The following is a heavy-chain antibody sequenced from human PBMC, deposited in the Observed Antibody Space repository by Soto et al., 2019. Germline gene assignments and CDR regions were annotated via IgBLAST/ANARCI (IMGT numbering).Heavy chain of an antibody. CDR3: GDFPNQYGG. CDR1: GFTFSTHS. Sequence: EVQLVESGGGLVKPGGSLRLSCAASGFTFSTHSMNWVRQAPGKGPEWVSSINDKSNYIFYADSVKGRFTISRDNAKNSPYLQKNRPRGEEPAVYFCGDFPNQYGGWGQGTLVPVPA. CDR2: INDKSNYI. V-gene: IGHV3-21*06. D-gene: IGHD3-10*01. J-gene: IGHJ4*02.